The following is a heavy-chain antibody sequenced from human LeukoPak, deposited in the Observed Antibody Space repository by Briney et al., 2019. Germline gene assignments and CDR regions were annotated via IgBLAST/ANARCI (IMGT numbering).Heavy chain of an antibody. CDR3: ARHVPDTVAWYFDL. Sequence: KPSETLSLTCTVSGGSISSSSYYRGWIRQPPGKGLEWIGSIYYSGSTYYNPSLKSRVTISVDTSKNQFSLRLSSVTAADTAVYYCARHVPDTVAWYFDLWGRGTLVTVSS. CDR1: GGSISSSSYY. CDR2: IYYSGST. D-gene: IGHD5-12*01. V-gene: IGHV4-39*01. J-gene: IGHJ2*01.